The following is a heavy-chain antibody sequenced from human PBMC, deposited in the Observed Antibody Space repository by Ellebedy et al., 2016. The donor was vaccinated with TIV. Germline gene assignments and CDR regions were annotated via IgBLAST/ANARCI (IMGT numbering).Heavy chain of an antibody. CDR1: GFTFSSYY. CDR2: IKQDGSEK. J-gene: IGHJ1*01. D-gene: IGHD1-26*01. CDR3: VKDEGDTAWAPPYFQK. V-gene: IGHV3-7*03. Sequence: GGSLRLSXAASGFTFSSYYMNWVRQAPGKGLEWVANIKQDGSEKYYVDSVKGRFTISRDNAKNTLYLQMTSLSADDTAVYYCVKDEGDTAWAPPYFQKWGQGTRVSVSS.